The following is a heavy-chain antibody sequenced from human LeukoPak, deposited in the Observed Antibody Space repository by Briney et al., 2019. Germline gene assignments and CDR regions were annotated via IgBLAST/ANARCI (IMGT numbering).Heavy chain of an antibody. CDR1: GGTFSSYA. Sequence: SSVKVSCKASGGTFSSYAISWVRQAPGPGLEWMGRIIPILGIANYAQKFQGRVTITADKSTSTAYMELSSLRSEDTAVYYCARTGRGCSSTSCYATTPFDPWGQGTLVTVSS. CDR2: IIPILGIA. D-gene: IGHD2-2*01. CDR3: ARTGRGCSSTSCYATTPFDP. J-gene: IGHJ5*02. V-gene: IGHV1-69*04.